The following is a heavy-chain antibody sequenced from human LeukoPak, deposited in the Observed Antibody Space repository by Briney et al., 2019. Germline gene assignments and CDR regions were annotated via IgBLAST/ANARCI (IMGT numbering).Heavy chain of an antibody. J-gene: IGHJ4*02. CDR1: GFTFSSYA. CDR2: LKQDGSEK. V-gene: IGHV3-7*01. Sequence: GGSLRLSCAASGFTFSSYAMNWVRQAPGKGLEWVANLKQDGSEKNYVDSVKGRFTISRDNAKNSLYLQMNSLRVEDTAVYYCARERVTTTSFDYWGQGVLVTVSS. CDR3: ARERVTTTSFDY. D-gene: IGHD2/OR15-2a*01.